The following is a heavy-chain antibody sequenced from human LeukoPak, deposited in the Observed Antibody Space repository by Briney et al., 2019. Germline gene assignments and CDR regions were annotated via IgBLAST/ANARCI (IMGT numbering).Heavy chain of an antibody. CDR1: GFTFSSYA. CDR2: ISGSGGST. CDR3: AKDLAAGIVVVTAGLDY. J-gene: IGHJ4*02. V-gene: IGHV3-23*01. Sequence: GGSLRLSCAASGFTFSSYAMSWVRQAPGKGLDWVSAISGSGGSTYYADSVKGRFTISRDNSKNTLYLQMNSLRAEDTAVYYCAKDLAAGIVVVTAGLDYWGQGTLVTVSS. D-gene: IGHD2-21*02.